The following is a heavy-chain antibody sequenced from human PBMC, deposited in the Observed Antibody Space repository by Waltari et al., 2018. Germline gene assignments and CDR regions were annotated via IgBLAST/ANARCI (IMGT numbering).Heavy chain of an antibody. CDR1: GGSISSYF. CDR3: ARGRSSPTIDYFDY. Sequence: QVLLQASGPGLVKPSETLSLTCTVSGGSISSYFWSWIRPPAGKGLEWLGRIYTSGSTNYNPSLKSRVTMSVDTSKNKFALKLRSVTAADTAVYYCARGRSSPTIDYFDYWGQGTLVTVSS. J-gene: IGHJ4*02. D-gene: IGHD6-6*01. CDR2: IYTSGST. V-gene: IGHV4-4*07.